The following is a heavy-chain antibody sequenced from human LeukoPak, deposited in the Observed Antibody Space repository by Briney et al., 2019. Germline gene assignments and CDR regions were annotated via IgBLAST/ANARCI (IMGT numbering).Heavy chain of an antibody. Sequence: GGSLRLSCAASGFTFSSYAMHWVRQAPGKGLEWEAVISYDGSNKYYADSVKGRFTISRDNSKNTLYLQMNSLRAEDTAVYYCARGRGGIYFDYWGQGTLVTVSS. CDR3: ARGRGGIYFDY. CDR1: GFTFSSYA. J-gene: IGHJ4*02. V-gene: IGHV3-30-3*01. CDR2: ISYDGSNK.